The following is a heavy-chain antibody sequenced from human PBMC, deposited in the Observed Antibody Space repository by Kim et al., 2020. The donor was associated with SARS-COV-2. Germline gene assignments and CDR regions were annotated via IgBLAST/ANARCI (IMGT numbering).Heavy chain of an antibody. Sequence: YYNPSLKSRVTISVDTSKNQFSLKLSSVTAADTAVYYCARDRRGGYGMDVWGQGTTVTVSS. D-gene: IGHD3-10*01. CDR3: ARDRRGGYGMDV. V-gene: IGHV4-31*02. J-gene: IGHJ6*02.